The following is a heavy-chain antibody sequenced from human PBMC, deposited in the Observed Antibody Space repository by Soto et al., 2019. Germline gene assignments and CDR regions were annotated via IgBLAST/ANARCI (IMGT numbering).Heavy chain of an antibody. J-gene: IGHJ6*03. V-gene: IGHV4-34*01. CDR2: INHSGST. D-gene: IGHD3-10*01. CDR1: GGSFSGYY. CDR3: AAGGFYGSGSLITYYYYYMDV. Sequence: SETLSHTCAVYGGSFSGYYWSWIRQPPGKGLEWIGEINHSGSTNYNPSLKSRVTISVDTSKNQFSLKLSSVTAADTAVYYCAAGGFYGSGSLITYYYYYMDVWGKGTTVTVSS.